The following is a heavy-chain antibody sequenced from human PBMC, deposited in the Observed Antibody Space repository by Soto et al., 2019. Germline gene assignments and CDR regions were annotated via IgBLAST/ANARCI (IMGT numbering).Heavy chain of an antibody. CDR1: TDTLTNYG. J-gene: IGHJ6*02. CDR2: ISAYNGNT. Sequence: ASVKVSCKTSTDTLTNYGISWVRQAPGQGLEWMGWISAYNGNTDYAQKLQGRVTMTTDTSTSTAYMELRSLRSDDTAVYYCARDGPYSGSSIYYYYGMDVWGQGTTVTVSS. CDR3: ARDGPYSGSSIYYYYGMDV. D-gene: IGHD1-26*01. V-gene: IGHV1-18*01.